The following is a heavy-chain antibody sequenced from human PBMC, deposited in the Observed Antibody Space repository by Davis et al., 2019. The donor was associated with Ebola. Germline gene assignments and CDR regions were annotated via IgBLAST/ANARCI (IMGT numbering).Heavy chain of an antibody. J-gene: IGHJ6*04. Sequence: AASVKVSCKASGYTFTSYGISWVRQAPGQGLEWMGWINAYNGNTNYAQRLQGRVTMTRDTSISTAYMELSRLRSDDTAVYYCARGLDVWGKGTTVTVSS. CDR1: GYTFTSYG. CDR3: ARGLDV. V-gene: IGHV1-18*04. CDR2: INAYNGNT.